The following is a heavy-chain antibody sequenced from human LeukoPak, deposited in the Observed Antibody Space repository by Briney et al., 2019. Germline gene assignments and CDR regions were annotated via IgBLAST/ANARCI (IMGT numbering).Heavy chain of an antibody. CDR2: IKQDGSEK. D-gene: IGHD6-19*01. J-gene: IGHJ4*02. Sequence: GGSLRLSCAGYGITLSELWMTWVRQVPGKGLEWVANIKQDGSEKKYVDSVKGRFTISRDNAKNSVYPQMNSLRVDDTAVYYCVGGYGWLPDYWGQGALVTVSS. CDR1: GITLSELW. CDR3: VGGYGWLPDY. V-gene: IGHV3-7*04.